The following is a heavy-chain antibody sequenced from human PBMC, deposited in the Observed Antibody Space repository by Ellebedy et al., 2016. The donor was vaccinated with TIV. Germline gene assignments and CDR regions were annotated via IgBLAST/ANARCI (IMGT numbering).Heavy chain of an antibody. D-gene: IGHD4-17*01. V-gene: IGHV3-7*01. Sequence: GESLKISCAASGFTFSNYWMTWVRQAPGKGLEWVANIKQDGSDKKHVNSVKGRFTISRDNAKNSLFLQMNTLSVEDTAVYYCARDAATTVTSYDLWGQGVLVTVSS. CDR2: IKQDGSDK. CDR3: ARDAATTVTSYDL. J-gene: IGHJ4*02. CDR1: GFTFSNYW.